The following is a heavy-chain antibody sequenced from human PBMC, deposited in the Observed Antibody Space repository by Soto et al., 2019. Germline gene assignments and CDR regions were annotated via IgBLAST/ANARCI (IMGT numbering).Heavy chain of an antibody. CDR3: AREYFDWSNWFDP. CDR2: ISSSSSTI. Sequence: GGSLRLSCAASGFTFSSYSMNWVRQAPGKGLEWVSYISSSSSTICYADSVKGRFTISRDNAKNSLYLQMNSLRDEDTAVYYCAREYFDWSNWFDPWGQGTLVTVSS. V-gene: IGHV3-48*02. D-gene: IGHD3-9*01. CDR1: GFTFSSYS. J-gene: IGHJ5*02.